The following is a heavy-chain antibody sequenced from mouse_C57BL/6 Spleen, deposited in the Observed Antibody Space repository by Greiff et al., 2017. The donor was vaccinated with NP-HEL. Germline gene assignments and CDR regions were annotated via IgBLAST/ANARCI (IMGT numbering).Heavy chain of an antibody. V-gene: IGHV1-76*01. D-gene: IGHD1-1*01. CDR1: GYTFTDYY. CDR2: IYPGSGNT. J-gene: IGHJ2*01. Sequence: VQLQQSGAELVRPGASVKLSCKASGYTFTDYYINWVKQRPGQGLEWIARIYPGSGNTYYNEKFKGKATLTAEKSSSTAYMQLSSLTSEDSAVYFCARGGTTVVAEYYFDYWGQGTTLTVSS. CDR3: ARGGTTVVAEYYFDY.